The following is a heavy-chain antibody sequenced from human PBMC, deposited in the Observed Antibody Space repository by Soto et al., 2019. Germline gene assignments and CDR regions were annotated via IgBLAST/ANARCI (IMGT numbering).Heavy chain of an antibody. V-gene: IGHV4-59*01. Sequence: PSETLSLTCTVSGGSISSYYWSWIRQPPGKGLEWIGYIYYSGSTNYNPSLKSRVTISVDTSKNQFSLKLSSVTAADTAVYYCARASNYDSSGLFDYWGQGTLVTVSS. J-gene: IGHJ4*02. D-gene: IGHD3-22*01. CDR3: ARASNYDSSGLFDY. CDR1: GGSISSYY. CDR2: IYYSGST.